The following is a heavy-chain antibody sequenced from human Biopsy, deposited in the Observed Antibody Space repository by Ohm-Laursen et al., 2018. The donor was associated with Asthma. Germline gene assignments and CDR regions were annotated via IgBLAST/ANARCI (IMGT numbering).Heavy chain of an antibody. CDR3: ASDFPKDYVRYNFQF. Sequence: GSSVKVSCKVPGGTFSNFAISWVRQAPGQGLEWLGGIMTVFGTTNYAQKFQGRVTITEDTSTDTAYMELSSLSSDDTAVYYCASDFPKDYVRYNFQFWGQGTLVTVSS. V-gene: IGHV1-69*06. D-gene: IGHD4-17*01. CDR2: IMTVFGTT. CDR1: GGTFSNFA. J-gene: IGHJ4*02.